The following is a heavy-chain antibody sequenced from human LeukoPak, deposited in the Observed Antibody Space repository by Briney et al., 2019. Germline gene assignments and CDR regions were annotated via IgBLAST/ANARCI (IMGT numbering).Heavy chain of an antibody. V-gene: IGHV1-2*02. J-gene: IGHJ6*03. D-gene: IGHD5-12*01. CDR3: ARAGDSGYGSDYYYYYMDV. CDR2: INPNSGGT. CDR1: GYTFTGYY. Sequence: ASVKVSCKASGYTFTGYYMHWVRQAPGQGLEWMGWINPNSGGTNYAQKFQGRVTMTRDTSISTAYMELSSLRSEDTAVYYCARAGDSGYGSDYYYYYMDVWGRGTTVTISS.